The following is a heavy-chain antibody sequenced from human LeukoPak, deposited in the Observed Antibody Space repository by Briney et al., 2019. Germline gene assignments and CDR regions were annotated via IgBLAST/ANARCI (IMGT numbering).Heavy chain of an antibody. Sequence: GGSLRLSCAASGFTVSSNYMSWVRQAPGKGLEWVSVIYSGGTTYYADSVRGRFTAFRDNSKNTLYLQMYSLRVEDTAVYYCAHKLGRYYGMDVWGQGTTVTVSS. V-gene: IGHV3-66*01. CDR2: IYSGGTT. J-gene: IGHJ6*02. CDR3: AHKLGRYYGMDV. CDR1: GFTVSSNY.